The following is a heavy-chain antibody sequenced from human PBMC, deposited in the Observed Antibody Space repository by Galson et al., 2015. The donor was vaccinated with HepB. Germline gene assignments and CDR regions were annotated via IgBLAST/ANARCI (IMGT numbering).Heavy chain of an antibody. CDR2: ISSSSTTI. CDR3: AREEAVAGLDY. Sequence: SLRLSCAASGFSFSSYSINWVRQAPGKGLEWVSYISSSSTTIYYADSVKGRFTVSRDNAKNSVHLQMNSLRGEDTAVYFCAREEAVAGLDYWGQGTLVTVSS. J-gene: IGHJ4*02. CDR1: GFSFSSYS. D-gene: IGHD6-19*01. V-gene: IGHV3-48*01.